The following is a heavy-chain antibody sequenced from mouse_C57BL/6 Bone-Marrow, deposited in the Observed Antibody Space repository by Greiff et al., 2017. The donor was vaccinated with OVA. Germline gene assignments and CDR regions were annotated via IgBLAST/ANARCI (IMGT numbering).Heavy chain of an antibody. Sequence: EVQLVESGGGLVQPGGSLKLSCAASGFTFSDYYMYWVRQTPEKRLEWVAYISNGGGSTYYPDTVKGRFTISRDNAKNILYLQMSRLKSEDTAMYYCARHDYYGSSYFFAYWGQGTLVTVSA. D-gene: IGHD1-1*01. CDR2: ISNGGGST. CDR3: ARHDYYGSSYFFAY. V-gene: IGHV5-12*01. CDR1: GFTFSDYY. J-gene: IGHJ3*01.